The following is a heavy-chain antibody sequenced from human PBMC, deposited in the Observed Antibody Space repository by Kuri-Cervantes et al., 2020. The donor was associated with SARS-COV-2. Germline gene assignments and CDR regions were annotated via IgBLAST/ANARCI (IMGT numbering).Heavy chain of an antibody. Sequence: GESLKISCAASGFTFSSYGMRWVRQAPGKGLEWVSGISGRGGSTYYADSVKGRFTISRDNSKNTLFLQMSSLRAEDTAVYYCAKDPRSSGWYDYWGQGTLGHRLL. CDR3: AKDPRSSGWYDY. J-gene: IGHJ4*02. V-gene: IGHV3-23*01. CDR2: ISGRGGST. CDR1: GFTFSSYG. D-gene: IGHD6-19*01.